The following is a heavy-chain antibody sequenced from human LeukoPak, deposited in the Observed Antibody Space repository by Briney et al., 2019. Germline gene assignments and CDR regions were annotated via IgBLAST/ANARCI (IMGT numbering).Heavy chain of an antibody. V-gene: IGHV5-51*01. CDR1: GYSFSSYW. J-gene: IGHJ4*02. Sequence: HGESLKISCQGSGYSFSSYWIGWVRQMPGRGLEWMGIIYPGDSDTRYSPSFQGQVTISADKSISTAYLQWSSLKASDTAMYYCARTWSAYSGSDSWGQGTLVTVSS. CDR3: ARTWSAYSGSDS. D-gene: IGHD5-12*01. CDR2: IYPGDSDT.